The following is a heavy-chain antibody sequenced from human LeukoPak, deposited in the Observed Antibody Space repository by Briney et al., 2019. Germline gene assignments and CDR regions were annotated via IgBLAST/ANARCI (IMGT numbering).Heavy chain of an antibody. D-gene: IGHD5-24*01. Sequence: SGGSLRLSCAASGFTVSSNYMSWVRQAPGKGLEWVSSISSSSSYIYYADSVKGRFTISRDNAKNSLYLQMNSLRAEDTAVYYCARGRDGSQSPIDDWGQGTLVTVSS. CDR2: ISSSSSYI. J-gene: IGHJ4*02. V-gene: IGHV3-21*01. CDR3: ARGRDGSQSPIDD. CDR1: GFTVSSNY.